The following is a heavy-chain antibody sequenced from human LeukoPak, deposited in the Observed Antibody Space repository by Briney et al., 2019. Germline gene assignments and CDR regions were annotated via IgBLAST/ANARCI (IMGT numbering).Heavy chain of an antibody. CDR1: HYSISSNYY. J-gene: IGHJ4*02. CDR2: IYHSGST. CDR3: ARSSGYMSY. V-gene: IGHV4-38-2*02. D-gene: IGHD3-22*01. Sequence: SETLSLTCTVSHYSISSNYYWGWIRQPPGKGLEGIGSIYHSGSTYYNPSLKSRVTISVDTSKDQFPLKLTSVTAADTAVYYCARSSGYMSYWGQGTLVTVSS.